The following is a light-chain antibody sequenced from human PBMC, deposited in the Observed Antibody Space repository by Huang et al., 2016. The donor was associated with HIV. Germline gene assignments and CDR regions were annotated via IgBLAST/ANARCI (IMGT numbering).Light chain of an antibody. CDR1: QSVTGN. Sequence: EIVMTQSPATLSVSPRESVTRSCRASQSVTGNLAWYQHKPGQPPRLLIYGASTSAAVAAARFNASGSGTEFTLTINSLQSEDFAFYYCQQYNKWPRTFGRGTKVDVK. V-gene: IGKV3-15*01. CDR2: GAS. CDR3: QQYNKWPRT. J-gene: IGKJ3*01.